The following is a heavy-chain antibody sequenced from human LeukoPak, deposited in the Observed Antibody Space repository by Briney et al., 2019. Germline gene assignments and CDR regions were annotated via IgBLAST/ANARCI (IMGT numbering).Heavy chain of an antibody. CDR3: ARNPRPCGGDCYPFDY. Sequence: PSETLSLTCAVYGGSFSGYYWSWIRQPPGKGLEWIGEINHSGSTNYNPSLKSRVTISVDTSKNQFSLKLSSVTAADTAVHYCARNPRPCGGDCYPFDYWGQGTLVTVSS. J-gene: IGHJ4*02. CDR2: INHSGST. V-gene: IGHV4-34*01. CDR1: GGSFSGYY. D-gene: IGHD2-21*02.